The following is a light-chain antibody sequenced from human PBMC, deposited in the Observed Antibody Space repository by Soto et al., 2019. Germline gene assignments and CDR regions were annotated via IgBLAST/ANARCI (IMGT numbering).Light chain of an antibody. J-gene: IGKJ5*01. V-gene: IGKV1-33*01. Sequence: DIPMTQSPSSLSASVGDRVTITCQASQDISNYLNWYQQKLGKAPKLLIYDASNLETGVPSRFSGSGSETDFTFTISSLQPEDIATYYCQQYSHLITFGQGTRLEIK. CDR2: DAS. CDR1: QDISNY. CDR3: QQYSHLIT.